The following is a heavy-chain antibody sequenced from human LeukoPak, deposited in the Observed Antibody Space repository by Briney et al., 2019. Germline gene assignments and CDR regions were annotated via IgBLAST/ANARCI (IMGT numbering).Heavy chain of an antibody. Sequence: GGSLRLSCTTSGFTFSSYWMSWVRQAPGKGLEWLGNIREDGSEKYYVDSVKGRFTISRDNAKISLYLQMNSLRVEDTAIYYCARGTRVGTPYNWFDPWGQGTLVTVSS. J-gene: IGHJ5*02. CDR2: IREDGSEK. D-gene: IGHD1/OR15-1a*01. CDR3: ARGTRVGTPYNWFDP. V-gene: IGHV3-7*01. CDR1: GFTFSSYW.